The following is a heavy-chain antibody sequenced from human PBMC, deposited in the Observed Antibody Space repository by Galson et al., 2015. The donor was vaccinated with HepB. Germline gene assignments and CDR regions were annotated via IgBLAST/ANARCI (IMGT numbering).Heavy chain of an antibody. CDR3: TRDPHTGYDPYLPTNDY. Sequence: SLRLSCAASGFTFSRYTMNWVRQAPGKGLEWVSSISRNYDHEYYADSVKGRFTISRDNATNSLFLQMNSLRAGDTAVYYCTRDPHTGYDPYLPTNDYWGQGTLVTVSS. V-gene: IGHV3-21*01. D-gene: IGHD5-12*01. CDR2: ISRNYDHE. CDR1: GFTFSRYT. J-gene: IGHJ4*02.